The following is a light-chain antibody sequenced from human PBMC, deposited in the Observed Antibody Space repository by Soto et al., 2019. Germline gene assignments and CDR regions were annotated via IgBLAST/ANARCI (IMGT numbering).Light chain of an antibody. CDR1: QSLVYSDGNTY. V-gene: IGKV2-30*01. J-gene: IGKJ5*01. Sequence: DVVMTQSPLSLPVNIGQPASISCKSSQSLVYSDGNTYLNWFHQRPGQSPRRLIYKVSNRDSGVPDRFSGSGSGTEFTLKISRVEAEDVGVYYCMQGTEWPPTFGQGTRLEIK. CDR3: MQGTEWPPT. CDR2: KVS.